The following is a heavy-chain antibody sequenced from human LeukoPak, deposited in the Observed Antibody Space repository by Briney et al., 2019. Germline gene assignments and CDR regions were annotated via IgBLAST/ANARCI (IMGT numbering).Heavy chain of an antibody. D-gene: IGHD2-2*01. CDR3: ARYHCSSTTCYYFDY. V-gene: IGHV4-59*01. Sequence: SETLSLTCTVSGGSISSYYWSWIRQPPGKGLEWIGYIYYSGSTNYNPSLKSRVTISVDTSKNQFSLKLSSVTAADTAVYYCARYHCSSTTCYYFDYWGQGILVTVSS. CDR2: IYYSGST. CDR1: GGSISSYY. J-gene: IGHJ4*02.